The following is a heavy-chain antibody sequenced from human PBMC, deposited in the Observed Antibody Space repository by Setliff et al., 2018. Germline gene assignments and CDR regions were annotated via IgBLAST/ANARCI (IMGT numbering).Heavy chain of an antibody. Sequence: GASVKVSCKASGYTFTNYGVTWVRQAPGQGLEWMGWISPYSGNTYYAPELQGRVTLTTDTSTTTAYLELRSLTSDDTAVYYCSRLVRYCTTTTCQRASGDDYWGQGTLVTV. J-gene: IGHJ4*02. CDR2: ISPYSGNT. CDR3: SRLVRYCTTTTCQRASGDDY. V-gene: IGHV1-18*01. D-gene: IGHD2-8*01. CDR1: GYTFTNYG.